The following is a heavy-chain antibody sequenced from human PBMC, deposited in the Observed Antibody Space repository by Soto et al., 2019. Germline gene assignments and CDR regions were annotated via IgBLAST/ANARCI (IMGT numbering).Heavy chain of an antibody. J-gene: IGHJ4*02. V-gene: IGHV4-34*01. CDR1: GGSFSGYY. Sequence: PSETLSLTCAVYGGSFSGYYWSWIRQPPGKGLEWIGEINHSGSTNYNPSLKSRVTISVDTSKNQFSLKLSSVTAADTAVYYCVRGRVRVPAAMLAFDYWGQGTLVTVSS. CDR2: INHSGST. CDR3: VRGRVRVPAAMLAFDY. D-gene: IGHD2-2*01.